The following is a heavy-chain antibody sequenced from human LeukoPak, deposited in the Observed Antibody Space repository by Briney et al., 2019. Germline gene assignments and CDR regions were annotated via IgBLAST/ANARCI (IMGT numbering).Heavy chain of an antibody. J-gene: IGHJ5*02. CDR3: ARSRADQLGNNWFDP. D-gene: IGHD2-2*01. V-gene: IGHV4-4*07. CDR1: GGSISSYY. Sequence: SETLSLTCTVSGGSISSYYWSWIRQPAGKGLEWIGRIYTSGSTNYNPSLKSRVTMSVDTSKNQFSLKLSSVTAADTAVYYCARSRADQLGNNWFDPWGQGTLVTVSS. CDR2: IYTSGST.